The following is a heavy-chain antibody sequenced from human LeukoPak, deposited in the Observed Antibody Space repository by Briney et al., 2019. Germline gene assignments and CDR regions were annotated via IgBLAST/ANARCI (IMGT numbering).Heavy chain of an antibody. V-gene: IGHV3-30*02. Sequence: GGSLRLSCAASGFTFSSYGMHWVRQAPGKGLEWVAFIRYDGSNKYYADSVKGRFTISRDNSKNTLYQQMNSLRAEDTAVYYCAKDRYCSSTSCYSYYYMDVWGKGTTVTVSS. CDR2: IRYDGSNK. D-gene: IGHD2-2*01. CDR1: GFTFSSYG. CDR3: AKDRYCSSTSCYSYYYMDV. J-gene: IGHJ6*03.